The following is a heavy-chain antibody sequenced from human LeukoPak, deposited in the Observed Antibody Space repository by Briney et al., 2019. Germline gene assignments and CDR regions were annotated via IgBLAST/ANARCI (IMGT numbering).Heavy chain of an antibody. Sequence: GASVKVSCKASGYTFTGYYMHWVRQAPGQGLEWMGWINPNSGGTNYAQKFQGRVTMTRDTSISTAYMELSRLRSDDTAVYYCARPNTAMVQDFDYWSQGTLVTVSS. CDR2: INPNSGGT. D-gene: IGHD5-18*01. CDR1: GYTFTGYY. CDR3: ARPNTAMVQDFDY. V-gene: IGHV1-2*02. J-gene: IGHJ4*02.